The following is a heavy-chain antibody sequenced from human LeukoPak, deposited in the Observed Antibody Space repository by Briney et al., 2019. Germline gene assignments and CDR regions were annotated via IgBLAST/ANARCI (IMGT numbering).Heavy chain of an antibody. V-gene: IGHV3-48*04. CDR1: GFTFSSYS. J-gene: IGHJ4*02. Sequence: GGSLRLSCAASGFTFSSYSMNWVRQAPGKGLEWVSYISSSGSTIYYADSVKGRFTISRDNAKNSLYLQMNSLRAEDTAVYYCAREKLWFGGLFDYWGQGTLVTVSS. CDR3: AREKLWFGGLFDY. CDR2: ISSSGSTI. D-gene: IGHD3-10*01.